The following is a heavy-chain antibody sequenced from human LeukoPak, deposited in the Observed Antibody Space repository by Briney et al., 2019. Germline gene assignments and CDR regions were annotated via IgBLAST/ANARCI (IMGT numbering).Heavy chain of an antibody. V-gene: IGHV3-23*01. CDR3: ARELLWFGEWYMDV. CDR1: GFSFSSYG. J-gene: IGHJ6*03. CDR2: IGDSGDST. D-gene: IGHD3-10*01. Sequence: GGSLRLSCAASGFSFSSYGMSWVRQAPGKGLEWVSGIGDSGDSTYYADSVKGRFTISRDISKNTLFLQMNSLRAEDTAVYYCARELLWFGEWYMDVWGKGTTVTISS.